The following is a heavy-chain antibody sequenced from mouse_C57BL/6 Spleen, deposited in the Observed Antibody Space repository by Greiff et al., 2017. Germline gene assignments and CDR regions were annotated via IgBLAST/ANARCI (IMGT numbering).Heavy chain of an antibody. D-gene: IGHD1-1*01. CDR1: GYTFTDYE. CDR3: TRGGSYWYFGV. J-gene: IGHJ1*03. V-gene: IGHV1-15*01. Sequence: QVQLQQSGAELVRPGASVTLSCKASGYTFTDYEMHWVKQTPVHGLEWIGAIDPETGGTAYNQKFKGKAILTADKSSSTAYMELRSLTSEDSAVYYCTRGGSYWYFGVWGTGATVTVSS. CDR2: IDPETGGT.